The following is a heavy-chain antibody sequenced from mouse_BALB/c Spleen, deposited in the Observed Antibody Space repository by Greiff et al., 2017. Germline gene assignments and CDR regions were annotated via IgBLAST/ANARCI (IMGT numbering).Heavy chain of an antibody. CDR3: ARRIITTGYFDY. D-gene: IGHD2-12*01. CDR2: INPYNGGT. V-gene: IGHV1-25*01. Sequence: VQLQQSGPELVKPGTSMKISCKASGYSFAGYTMNWVQQSHGKNLEWIGLINPYNGGTTYNQKFKGKATLTVDNSSSTAYMELLSLTSEDSAVYFCARRIITTGYFDYWGQGTTLTVSA. CDR1: GYSFAGYT. J-gene: IGHJ2*01.